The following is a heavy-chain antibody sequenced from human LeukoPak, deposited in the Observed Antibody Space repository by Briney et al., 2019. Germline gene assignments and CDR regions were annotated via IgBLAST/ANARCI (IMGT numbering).Heavy chain of an antibody. CDR2: ISSSGSTI. J-gene: IGHJ4*02. Sequence: PGGSLRLSCAASGFTFSNYEMNWVRQAPGKGLEWVSDISSSGSTIYYAGSVKGRFTISRDNARNSLYLQVNSLRAEDTAIYYCAREGYFESDPFDYWGQGTLVTVSS. D-gene: IGHD3-9*01. CDR1: GFTFSNYE. V-gene: IGHV3-48*03. CDR3: AREGYFESDPFDY.